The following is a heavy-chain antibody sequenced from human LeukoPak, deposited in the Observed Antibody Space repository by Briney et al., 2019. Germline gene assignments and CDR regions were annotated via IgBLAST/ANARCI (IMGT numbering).Heavy chain of an antibody. J-gene: IGHJ2*01. CDR1: GFTFDDYA. CDR3: AKDITIAAGGSLDYWYFDL. D-gene: IGHD6-13*01. V-gene: IGHV3-9*01. CDR2: ISWNSGSI. Sequence: GRSLRLSCAASGFTFDDYAMHWVRQAPGKGLEWVSGISWNSGSIDYADSVKGRFTISRDNAKNSLYLQMNSLRAEDTALYYCAKDITIAAGGSLDYWYFDLWGRGTLVTVSS.